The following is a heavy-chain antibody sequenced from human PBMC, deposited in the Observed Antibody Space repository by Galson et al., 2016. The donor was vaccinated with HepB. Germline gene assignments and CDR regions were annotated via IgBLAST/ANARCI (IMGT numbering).Heavy chain of an antibody. V-gene: IGHV2-5*01. J-gene: IGHJ4*02. CDR2: IYWNDDK. D-gene: IGHD6-19*01. Sequence: PALVKPTQTLTLTCTFSGFSLTSSGAGVGWIRQPPGKALEWLAVIYWNDDKRYSPSLRTRLTITRDTTKNQVLLIMNNMDPVDPASYYCVHRKAVAGLVFDIWGQGALVTVSS. CDR3: VHRKAVAGLVFDI. CDR1: GFSLTSSGAG.